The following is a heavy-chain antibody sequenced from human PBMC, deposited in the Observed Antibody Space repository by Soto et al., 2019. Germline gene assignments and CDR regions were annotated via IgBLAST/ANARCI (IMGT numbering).Heavy chain of an antibody. J-gene: IGHJ6*04. V-gene: IGHV3-21*01. Sequence: GSLGLSCAASGFTFSSYSMNWVRQAPGKGLEWVSSISSSSSYIYYADSVKGRFTISRDNAKNSLYLQMNSLRAEDTAVYYCARGQGNPDYYYYYGMDVWGKGTTVTVS. CDR1: GFTFSSYS. D-gene: IGHD6-13*01. CDR3: ARGQGNPDYYYYYGMDV. CDR2: ISSSSSYI.